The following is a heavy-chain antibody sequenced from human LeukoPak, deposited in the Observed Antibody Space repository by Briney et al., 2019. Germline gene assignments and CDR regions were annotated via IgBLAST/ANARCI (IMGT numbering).Heavy chain of an antibody. CDR2: IYTSGST. J-gene: IGHJ4*02. CDR1: GGSISSYD. CDR3: ARAVVPAARPGYYFDY. Sequence: SETLSLTCTVSGGSISSYDWSWIRQPAGKGLEWIGRIYTSGSTNYNPSLKSRVTMSVDTSKNQFSLKLSSVTAADTAVYYCARAVVPAARPGYYFDYWGQGTLVTVSS. V-gene: IGHV4-4*07. D-gene: IGHD2-2*02.